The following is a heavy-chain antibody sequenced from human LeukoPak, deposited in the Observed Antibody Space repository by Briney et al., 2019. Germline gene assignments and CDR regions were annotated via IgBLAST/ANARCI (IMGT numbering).Heavy chain of an antibody. Sequence: SETLSLTCAVSGGSISSNSYYWGWIRQPPGKGLEWIGNIYYSGSTYYNPSLESRVTMSLDTSKNQFSLKLSSVTAADTAVYYCARDENGYVWGSFRAWGQGTLVTVPS. V-gene: IGHV4-39*07. CDR3: ARDENGYVWGSFRA. D-gene: IGHD3-16*02. J-gene: IGHJ5*02. CDR2: IYYSGST. CDR1: GGSISSNSYY.